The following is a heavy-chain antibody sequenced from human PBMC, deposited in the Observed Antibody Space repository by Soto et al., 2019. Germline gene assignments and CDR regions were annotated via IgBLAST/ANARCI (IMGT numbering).Heavy chain of an antibody. CDR1: GYTFTSYA. CDR3: ARAIGLGSGSSLPSY. CDR2: INAGNFNT. D-gene: IGHD3-10*01. V-gene: IGHV1-3*01. J-gene: IGHJ4*02. Sequence: ASVKVSCKASGYTFTSYAMHLVRQAPVQMLELIVWINAGNFNTKYSQKFQGRFTITMYTSAITSYIELSSLRSEDTSVYYCARAIGLGSGSSLPSYWGQGTLVTVSS.